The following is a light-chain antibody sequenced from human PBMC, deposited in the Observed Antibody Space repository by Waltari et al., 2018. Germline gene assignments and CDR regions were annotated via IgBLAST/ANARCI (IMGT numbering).Light chain of an antibody. V-gene: IGKV3-11*01. CDR2: VAS. J-gene: IGKJ2*01. Sequence: EIVLTQSPATLSLSPGERATLSCWASQSVSGHLAWYQQKPGQAPRLLIYVASSRATGIPARFSGSGSGTDFTLTISSLEPEDFAVYYCQQRSNWPPYTFGQGTKLEIK. CDR3: QQRSNWPPYT. CDR1: QSVSGH.